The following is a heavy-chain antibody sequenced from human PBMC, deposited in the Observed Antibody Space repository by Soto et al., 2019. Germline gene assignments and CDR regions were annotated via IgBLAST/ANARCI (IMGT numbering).Heavy chain of an antibody. V-gene: IGHV3-7*01. CDR2: IKQDGSEK. D-gene: IGHD3-22*01. CDR3: ARVSYYYDSSGYYSY. J-gene: IGHJ4*02. CDR1: GFTFSSYW. Sequence: GESLKISCAASGFTFSSYWMSWVRQAPGKGLEWVANIKQDGSEKYYVDSVKGRFTISRDNAKNSLYLQMNSLRAEDTAVYYCARVSYYYDSSGYYSYWGQGTLVTVSS.